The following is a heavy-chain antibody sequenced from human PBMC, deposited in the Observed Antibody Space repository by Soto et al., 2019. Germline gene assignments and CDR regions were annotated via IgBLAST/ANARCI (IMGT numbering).Heavy chain of an antibody. CDR3: ARTKREYSGYDSIDY. V-gene: IGHV5-51*01. CDR2: IYPGDSDT. Sequence: PGESLKISCKGSGYSFTIYWIGWVRQMPGKGLEWMGIIYPGDSDTRYSPSFQGQVTISADKSISTAYLQWSSLKASDTAMYYCARTKREYSGYDSIDYWGQGTLVTVSS. CDR1: GYSFTIYW. J-gene: IGHJ4*02. D-gene: IGHD5-12*01.